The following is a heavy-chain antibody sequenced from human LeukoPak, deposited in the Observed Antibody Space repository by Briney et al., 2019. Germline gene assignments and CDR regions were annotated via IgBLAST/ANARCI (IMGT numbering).Heavy chain of an antibody. CDR1: GYTFTDYY. Sequence: ASVKVSCKASGYTFTDYYIHWLRQAAGQGLEWMGWFNPNSGGTDYARKFQGRVTMTGDTSISTVYMDLTRLKADDMAVYCCARVIKVAGTKGYFDLWGQGTLITVSS. J-gene: IGHJ1*01. CDR2: FNPNSGGT. D-gene: IGHD6-19*01. CDR3: ARVIKVAGTKGYFDL. V-gene: IGHV1-2*02.